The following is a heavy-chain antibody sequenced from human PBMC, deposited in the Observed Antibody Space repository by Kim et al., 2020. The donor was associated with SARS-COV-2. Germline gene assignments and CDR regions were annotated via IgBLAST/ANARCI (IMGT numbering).Heavy chain of an antibody. Sequence: YNPSRKSRVTISVDKSKSQFPLKLSSVTAADTAVYYCAGLAAAVSDAFDIWGQGTMVTVSS. D-gene: IGHD6-13*01. CDR3: AGLAAAVSDAFDI. V-gene: IGHV4-39*06. J-gene: IGHJ3*02.